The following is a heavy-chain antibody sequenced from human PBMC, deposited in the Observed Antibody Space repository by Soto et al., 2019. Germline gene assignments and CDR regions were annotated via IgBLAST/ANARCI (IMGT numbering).Heavy chain of an antibody. CDR1: GYPFSNYG. Sequence: GSVKVCFKTSGYPFSNYGITLVRQAPGQPLEWLGWISLYSDGTNYAQKFQGRVSMTTDTSTTTAYMELRSLRSDDTAVYYCARVVPGAEAWFGPWGQGTMVTVSS. V-gene: IGHV1-18*01. CDR2: ISLYSDGT. CDR3: ARVVPGAEAWFGP. J-gene: IGHJ5*02. D-gene: IGHD2-2*01.